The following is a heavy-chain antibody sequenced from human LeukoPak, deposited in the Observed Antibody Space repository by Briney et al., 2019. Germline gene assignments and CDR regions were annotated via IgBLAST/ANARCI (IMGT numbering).Heavy chain of an antibody. V-gene: IGHV3-21*01. CDR2: ISSSSSYI. CDR3: ARVGGYDAFDI. D-gene: IGHD6-25*01. Sequence: GGSLRLSCAASGFTFSSYSMNWVRQAPGKGLEWVSSISSSSSYIYYADSVKGRFTISRDNAKNSLYLQMNSLRAEVTAVYYCARVGGYDAFDIWGQGTMVTVSS. J-gene: IGHJ3*02. CDR1: GFTFSSYS.